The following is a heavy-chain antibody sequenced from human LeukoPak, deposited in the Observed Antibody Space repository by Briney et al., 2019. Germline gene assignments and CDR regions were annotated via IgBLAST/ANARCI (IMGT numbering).Heavy chain of an antibody. J-gene: IGHJ4*02. CDR2: IKQDGSEK. CDR1: GFIFSSYW. V-gene: IGHV3-7*01. D-gene: IGHD1-14*01. Sequence: GGSLRLSCAASGFIFSSYWMSWVRQAPGKGLEWVANIKQDGSEKYYVDSVKGRFTISRDNAKNSLYLQMNSLRAEDTAVYYCARVKYNEYAPDFDYWGQGTLVTVSS. CDR3: ARVKYNEYAPDFDY.